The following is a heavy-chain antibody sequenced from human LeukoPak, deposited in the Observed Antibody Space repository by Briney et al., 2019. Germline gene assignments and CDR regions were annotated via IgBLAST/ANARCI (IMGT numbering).Heavy chain of an antibody. V-gene: IGHV3-15*07. CDR3: AKDSCSSTCCYTGGPNWFDP. D-gene: IGHD2-2*02. J-gene: IGHJ5*02. CDR1: GFTFSNAW. CDR2: IKSKTDGGTT. Sequence: GGSLRLSCAASGFTFSNAWMNWVRQAPGKGLEWVGRIKSKTDGGTTDYAAPVKGRFTISRDNSKNTLYLQMNSLRAEDTAVYYCAKDSCSSTCCYTGGPNWFDPWGQGTLVTVSS.